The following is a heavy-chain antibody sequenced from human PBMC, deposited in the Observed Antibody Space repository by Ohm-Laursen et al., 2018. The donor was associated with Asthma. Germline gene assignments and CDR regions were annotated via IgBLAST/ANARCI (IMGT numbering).Heavy chain of an antibody. Sequence: PRLSCAASGFTFSGYWMQWVRQAPGKGLVWVSRINSDGSSTTYADSVRGRFTISRDNAKNTLYLQINSLRAEDTAVYYRARDYYGSGAYWGQGTLVTVSS. CDR2: INSDGSST. J-gene: IGHJ4*02. D-gene: IGHD3-10*01. CDR1: GFTFSGYW. V-gene: IGHV3-74*01. CDR3: ARDYYGSGAY.